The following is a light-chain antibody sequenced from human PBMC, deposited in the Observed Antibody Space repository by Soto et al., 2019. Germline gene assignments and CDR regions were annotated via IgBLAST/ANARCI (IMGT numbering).Light chain of an antibody. J-gene: IGKJ4*01. CDR2: GAS. CDR3: QQYKNWPPLT. Sequence: EIVMTQSPATLSVSQGETATLSFRASQSVSSNLAWYQQKPGQAPSLLIYGASTRATDIPPRFSGSGSGTEFTLTITSLQSEDFAVYYCQQYKNWPPLTFGGGTKVDIK. V-gene: IGKV3-15*01. CDR1: QSVSSN.